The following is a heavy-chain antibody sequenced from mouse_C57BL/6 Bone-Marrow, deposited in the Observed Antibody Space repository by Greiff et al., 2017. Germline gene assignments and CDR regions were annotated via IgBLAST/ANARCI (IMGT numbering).Heavy chain of an antibody. V-gene: IGHV5-9*01. CDR2: ISGGGGNT. CDR1: GFTFSSYT. J-gene: IGHJ3*01. D-gene: IGHD2-5*01. Sequence: EVKLQESGGGLVKPGGSLKLSCAASGFTFSSYTMSWVRQTPEKRLEWVATISGGGGNTYYPDSVKGRFTISRDNAKNTLYLQMSSLRSEDTALYYRARPYYSNYGFAYWGQGTLVTVSA. CDR3: ARPYYSNYGFAY.